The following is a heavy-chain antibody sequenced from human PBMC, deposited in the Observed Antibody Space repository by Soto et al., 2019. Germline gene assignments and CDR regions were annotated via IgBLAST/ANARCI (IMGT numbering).Heavy chain of an antibody. D-gene: IGHD3-9*01. Sequence: SETLSLTCTVSGGSISSYYWSWIRQPPGKGLEWIGYIYYSGSTNYNPSLKSRVTISVDTSKNQFSLKLSSVTAADTAVYYCATLRYFDWTNPGYFQHWGQGTLVTVSS. V-gene: IGHV4-59*01. CDR1: GGSISSYY. J-gene: IGHJ1*01. CDR2: IYYSGST. CDR3: ATLRYFDWTNPGYFQH.